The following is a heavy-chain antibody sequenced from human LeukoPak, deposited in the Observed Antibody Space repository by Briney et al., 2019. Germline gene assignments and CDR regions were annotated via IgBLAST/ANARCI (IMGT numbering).Heavy chain of an antibody. J-gene: IGHJ4*02. CDR3: AKYDILTGYYGYYFDY. D-gene: IGHD3-9*01. CDR1: GLTVSSNY. Sequence: GGSLRLSGAASGLTVSSNYMSWVRQAPGKGLEWVSAISGSGGSTYYADSVKGRFTISRDNSKNTLYLQMNSLRAEDTAVYYCAKYDILTGYYGYYFDYWGREPWSPSPQ. V-gene: IGHV3-23*01. CDR2: ISGSGGST.